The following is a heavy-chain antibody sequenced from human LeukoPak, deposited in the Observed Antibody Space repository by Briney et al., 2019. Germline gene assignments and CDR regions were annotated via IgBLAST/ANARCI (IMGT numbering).Heavy chain of an antibody. D-gene: IGHD7-27*01. J-gene: IGHJ4*02. CDR1: GDSVSNYSAA. Sequence: SQTLSLTCAISGDSVSNYSAAWEWIRQSPSRGLEWLGRTYYRSRWYTDYAPSVRSRVTISADTSKNQFSLQLNSVSPEDTAMYYCGRSLRGVYLGALDYWGQGTLLTASS. CDR3: GRSLRGVYLGALDY. CDR2: TYYRSRWYT. V-gene: IGHV6-1*01.